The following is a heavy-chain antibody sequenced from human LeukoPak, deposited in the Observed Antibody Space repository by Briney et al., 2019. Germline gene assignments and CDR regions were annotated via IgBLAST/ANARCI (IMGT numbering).Heavy chain of an antibody. V-gene: IGHV1-24*01. CDR1: GYTLTELS. Sequence: ASVKVSCKVSGYTLTELSMHWVRQAPGKGLEWMGGFDPEDGETIYAQKFQGRVTMTEDTSTDTAYMELSGLRSEDTAVYYCATVGNGFYYFDYWGQGTLVTVSS. CDR2: FDPEDGET. D-gene: IGHD1-26*01. J-gene: IGHJ4*02. CDR3: ATVGNGFYYFDY.